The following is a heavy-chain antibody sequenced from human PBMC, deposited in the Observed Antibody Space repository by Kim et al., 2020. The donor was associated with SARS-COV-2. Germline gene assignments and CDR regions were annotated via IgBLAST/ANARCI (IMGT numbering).Heavy chain of an antibody. CDR3: ARDRPHTYGSGNYMDV. J-gene: IGHJ6*01. CDR2: IYHSGTT. D-gene: IGHD3-10*01. CDR1: GGSISTINW. Sequence: SETLSLTCAVSGGSISTINWWSWVRQPPGKGLEWIGEIYHSGTTTYNPSLESRVSISVDKSKNQFSLKLSSVTAADTAVYYCARDRPHTYGSGNYMDVWGQGTTVTVSS. V-gene: IGHV4-4*02.